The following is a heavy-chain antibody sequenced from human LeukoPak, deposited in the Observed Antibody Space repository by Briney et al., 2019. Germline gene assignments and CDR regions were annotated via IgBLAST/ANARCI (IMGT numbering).Heavy chain of an antibody. J-gene: IGHJ4*02. CDR3: AGSIVPGHLVLGFGY. CDR2: FYDSETT. D-gene: IGHD6-13*01. V-gene: IGHV4-38-2*02. CDR1: GYSISSSYY. Sequence: SETLSLTCTVSGYSISSSYYWGWIRQPPGRGLEWIGNFYDSETTYSTSSLKRPVTIAVDTTKNTLSLMLSSATAAHTAVFHCAGSIVPGHLVLGFGYWGPGTL.